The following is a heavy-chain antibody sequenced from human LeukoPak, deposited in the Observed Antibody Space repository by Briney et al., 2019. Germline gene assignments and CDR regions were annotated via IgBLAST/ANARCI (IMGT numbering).Heavy chain of an antibody. CDR1: GFTFSSYS. CDR3: AKVTWESRPPDCNS. CDR2: IRGSGGTA. V-gene: IGHV3-23*01. D-gene: IGHD6-6*01. J-gene: IGHJ4*02. Sequence: PGGSLRLSCAASGFTFSSYSMAWVRQAPGKGLEWVSAIRGSGGTAFYADSVKGRFTISRDNFKNIVYLEMNSLRAEATATYYCAKVTWESRPPDCNSWGPGTLVTVSS.